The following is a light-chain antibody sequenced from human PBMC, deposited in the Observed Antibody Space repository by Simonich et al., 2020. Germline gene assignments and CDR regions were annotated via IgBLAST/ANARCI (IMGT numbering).Light chain of an antibody. J-gene: IGKJ5*01. CDR2: AAS. CDR1: QGISNS. V-gene: IGKV1-NL1*01. Sequence: DIQMTQSPSSLSASVGDRVPITFRGTQGISNSLAWYKQKPGKSPKLLLYAASRLESGVPSRFSGSGSGTDYTLTISSLQPEDFATYYCQQYYSTPITFGQGTRLEIK. CDR3: QQYYSTPIT.